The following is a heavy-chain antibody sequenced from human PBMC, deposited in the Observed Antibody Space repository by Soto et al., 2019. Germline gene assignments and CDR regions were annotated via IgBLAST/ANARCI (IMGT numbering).Heavy chain of an antibody. Sequence: QITLKESGPTLVIPTQTLRLTCTFSGFSLSTSGVGVGWIRQPPGKALEWLALIYWDDDKRYSPSLKSRLTITKDTSKNQVVLTMTNMDPMDTATYYCAHRRRAAGGYFFDYWGQGTLVTVSS. V-gene: IGHV2-5*02. D-gene: IGHD6-25*01. CDR1: GFSLSTSGVG. J-gene: IGHJ4*02. CDR3: AHRRRAAGGYFFDY. CDR2: IYWDDDK.